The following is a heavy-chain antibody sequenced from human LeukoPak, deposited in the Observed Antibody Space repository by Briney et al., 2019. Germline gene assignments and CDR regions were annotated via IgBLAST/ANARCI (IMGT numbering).Heavy chain of an antibody. Sequence: SETLSLTCTISGGSITDYYWNWLRQPAGKGLEWIGRFYTTDTTNYNPSLKGRVTMSGDTSKNQFSLNLRSVTVADTAVYFCAREKGVAGFDSWGQGTLVTVSS. CDR2: FYTTDTT. D-gene: IGHD2-15*01. V-gene: IGHV4-4*07. CDR3: AREKGVAGFDS. J-gene: IGHJ4*02. CDR1: GGSITDYY.